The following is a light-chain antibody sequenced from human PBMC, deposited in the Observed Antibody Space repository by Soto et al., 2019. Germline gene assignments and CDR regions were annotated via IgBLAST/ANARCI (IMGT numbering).Light chain of an antibody. J-gene: IGKJ4*01. Sequence: DIVMNQSPDSLAVYMGERATINCKSSQSVLYSSNNKNYLAWYQQKPGQPPKLLIYWASTRESGVPDRFSGSGSGTDFTLTISSLQAEDVAVYYCQQYYSTPLTFGGGTKVDIK. CDR3: QQYYSTPLT. CDR1: QSVLYSSNNKNY. V-gene: IGKV4-1*01. CDR2: WAS.